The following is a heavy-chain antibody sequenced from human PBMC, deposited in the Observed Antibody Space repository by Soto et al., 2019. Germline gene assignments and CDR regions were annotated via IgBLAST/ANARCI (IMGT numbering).Heavy chain of an antibody. D-gene: IGHD6-6*01. J-gene: IGHJ4*02. CDR2: IIPIIGTA. CDR1: GYTFTSYA. V-gene: IGHV1-69*13. Sequence: SVKVSCKASGYTFTSYAMHWVRQAPGQGLEWMGGIIPIIGTANYAQKFQGRVTITADESTSTAYMELSSLRSEDTAVYYCARDSQGSSSYWGQGTLVTVSS. CDR3: ARDSQGSSSY.